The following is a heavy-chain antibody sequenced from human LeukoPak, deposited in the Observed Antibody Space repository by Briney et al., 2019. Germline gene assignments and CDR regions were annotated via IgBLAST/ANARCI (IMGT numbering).Heavy chain of an antibody. V-gene: IGHV5-51*01. CDR2: IYPGDSDT. D-gene: IGHD6-13*01. Sequence: GESLKISCKGSGYAFTTYWIAGVRQMPGKGLEWMGVIYPGDSDTRYSPSFQGQVTISADKSISTAYLQWSSLKASDTAMYYCARIRAIAAAGTQTYYFDYWGQGTLVTVSS. J-gene: IGHJ4*02. CDR3: ARIRAIAAAGTQTYYFDY. CDR1: GYAFTTYW.